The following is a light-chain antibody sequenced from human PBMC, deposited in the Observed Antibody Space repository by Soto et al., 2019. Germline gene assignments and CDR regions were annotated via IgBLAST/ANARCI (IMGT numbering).Light chain of an antibody. Sequence: EIVLTQSPVTLSLSPGERATLSCRASQSVSSNLAWYQQKPGQAPRLLIYDASNRATGIPARFSGSGSGTDFTLTISSLEPEDTAVYYCQQRTDWRTFGQGTKVEIK. CDR1: QSVSSN. J-gene: IGKJ1*01. CDR3: QQRTDWRT. CDR2: DAS. V-gene: IGKV3-11*01.